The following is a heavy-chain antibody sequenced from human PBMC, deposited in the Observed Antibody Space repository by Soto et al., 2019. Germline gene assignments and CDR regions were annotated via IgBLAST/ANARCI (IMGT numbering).Heavy chain of an antibody. CDR2: ISGSGGST. V-gene: IGHV3-23*01. J-gene: IGHJ6*02. Sequence: HPGGSLRLSCAASGFTFSSYAMSWVRQAPGKGLEWVSAISGSGGSTYYADSVKGRFTISRDNSKNTLYLQMNSLRAEDTAVYYCAKGGYNWNDVEYYGMDVWGQGTTVTVSS. CDR1: GFTFSSYA. CDR3: AKGGYNWNDVEYYGMDV. D-gene: IGHD1-20*01.